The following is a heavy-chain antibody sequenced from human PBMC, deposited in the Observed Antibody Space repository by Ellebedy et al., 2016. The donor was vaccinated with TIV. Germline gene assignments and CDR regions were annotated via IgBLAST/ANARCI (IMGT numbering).Heavy chain of an antibody. D-gene: IGHD6-6*01. J-gene: IGHJ4*02. CDR3: ARGIGLSSSSFDYFDY. V-gene: IGHV1-18*01. CDR1: GYTFTSYG. Sequence: ASVKVSCXASGYTFTSYGISWVRQAPGQGLEWMGWISAYNGNTNYAQKFQGRVTMTRNTSISTAYMELSSLRSEDTAVYYCARGIGLSSSSFDYFDYWGQGTLVTVSS. CDR2: ISAYNGNT.